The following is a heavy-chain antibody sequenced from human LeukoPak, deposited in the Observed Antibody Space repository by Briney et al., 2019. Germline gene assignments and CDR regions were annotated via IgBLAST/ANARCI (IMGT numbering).Heavy chain of an antibody. D-gene: IGHD2-2*01. CDR1: GGTFSSYA. J-gene: IGHJ5*02. CDR3: ARGGGGYCSSTSCPQGPHWWFDP. CDR2: IIPIFGTA. V-gene: IGHV1-69*01. Sequence: SVKVSCKASGGTFSSYAISWVRQAPGQGLEWMGGIIPIFGTANYAQKFQGRVTITADESTSTAYMELSSLRSEDTAVYYCARGGGGYCSSTSCPQGPHWWFDPWGQGTLVTVSS.